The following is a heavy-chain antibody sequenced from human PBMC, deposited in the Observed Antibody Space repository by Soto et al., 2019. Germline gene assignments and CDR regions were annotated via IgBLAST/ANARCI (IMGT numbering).Heavy chain of an antibody. CDR1: GYTFTSYG. V-gene: IGHV1-18*01. J-gene: IGHJ4*02. CDR2: ISAYNGNT. D-gene: IGHD1-26*01. Sequence: ASVKVSCKASGYTFTSYGISWVRQAPGQGLEWMGWISAYNGNTNYAQKLQGRVTMTTDTSTSTAYMELRSLRYDETAVYYYARVFSRWELTLCYGGQGTLVTVSS. CDR3: ARVFSRWELTLCY.